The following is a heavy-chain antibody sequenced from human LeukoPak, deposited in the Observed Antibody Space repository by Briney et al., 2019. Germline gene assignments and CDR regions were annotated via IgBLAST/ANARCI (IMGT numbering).Heavy chain of an antibody. CDR1: GFTFSDYY. V-gene: IGHV3-11*06. D-gene: IGHD3-16*01. CDR2: ISSSSSYT. Sequence: GGSLRLSCAASGFTFSDYYMSWIRQAPGKGLEWVSYISSSSSYTNYADSVKGRFTISRDNAKNSLYLQMNSLRAEDTAVYYCARASYITEYSQHWGQGTLVTVSS. CDR3: ARASYITEYSQH. J-gene: IGHJ1*01.